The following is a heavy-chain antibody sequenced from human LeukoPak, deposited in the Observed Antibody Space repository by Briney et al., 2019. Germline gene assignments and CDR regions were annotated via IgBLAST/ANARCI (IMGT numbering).Heavy chain of an antibody. CDR1: GFTFSNSW. Sequence: PGGSLRLSCAASGFTFSNSWMNWVRQAPGKGLLWVSRINTDGSSTTYADSVKGRFTISRDNAKNTLYLQMNSLRAEDTGVYHCATQAGITIFGRYFDYWGQGTLVTVSS. D-gene: IGHD3-3*01. V-gene: IGHV3-74*01. CDR2: INTDGSST. CDR3: ATQAGITIFGRYFDY. J-gene: IGHJ4*02.